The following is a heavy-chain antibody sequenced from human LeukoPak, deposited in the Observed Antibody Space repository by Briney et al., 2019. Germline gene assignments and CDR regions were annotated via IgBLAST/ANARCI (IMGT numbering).Heavy chain of an antibody. D-gene: IGHD1-7*01. CDR3: ARDQTITGTTWQYNWLDS. J-gene: IGHJ5*01. CDR2: MDSGGRT. Sequence: GGSLRLSCAASGFTVSSSYMSWVRQAPGKGLECGSVMDSGGRTYYADSVKGRFTISRDNSKNTLYLQMNSLRAEDTAVYYCARDQTITGTTWQYNWLDSWGQGTLVTVSS. CDR1: GFTVSSSY. V-gene: IGHV3-53*01.